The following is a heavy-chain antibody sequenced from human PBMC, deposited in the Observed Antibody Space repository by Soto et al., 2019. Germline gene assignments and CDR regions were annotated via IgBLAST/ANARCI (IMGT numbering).Heavy chain of an antibody. V-gene: IGHV4-38-2*02. D-gene: IGHD2-21*02. J-gene: IGHJ6*02. CDR1: GDSITSIYH. Sequence: SGTLSLTCAVSGDSITSIYHWAWIRQPAGRGLEWVGSLYHSGTTYYNPSIKSLVTISVDTSKNKFSMKLRSVTAADPAVSYCAREGVHDCCIRLSGMDVCGQGTTVTVYS. CDR3: AREGVHDCCIRLSGMDV. CDR2: LYHSGTT.